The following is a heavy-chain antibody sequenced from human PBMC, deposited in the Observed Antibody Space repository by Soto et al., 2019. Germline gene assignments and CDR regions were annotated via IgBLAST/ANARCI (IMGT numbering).Heavy chain of an antibody. D-gene: IGHD3-10*01. CDR2: ISYDGSNK. CDR3: AKDLGGSGSYWGVGAFDI. Sequence: QVQLVESGGGVVQPGRSLRLSCAASGFTFSSYGMHWVRQAPGKGLEWVAVISYDGSNKYYADSVKGRFTISRDNSKTTLYLQMNSLRAEDTAVYYCAKDLGGSGSYWGVGAFDIWGQGTMVTVSS. CDR1: GFTFSSYG. J-gene: IGHJ3*02. V-gene: IGHV3-30*18.